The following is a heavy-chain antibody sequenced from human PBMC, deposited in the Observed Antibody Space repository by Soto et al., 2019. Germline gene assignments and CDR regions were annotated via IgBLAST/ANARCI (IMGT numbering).Heavy chain of an antibody. Sequence: PSETLSLTCTVSGGSISSYYWSWIRQPPGKGLEWIGYIYYSGSTNYNPSLKSRVTISVDTSKKQFSLKMSSVTAADKAVYYCARRYSSAFDIWGQGTMVTVSS. CDR1: GGSISSYY. D-gene: IGHD6-13*01. CDR3: ARRYSSAFDI. J-gene: IGHJ3*02. CDR2: IYYSGST. V-gene: IGHV4-59*08.